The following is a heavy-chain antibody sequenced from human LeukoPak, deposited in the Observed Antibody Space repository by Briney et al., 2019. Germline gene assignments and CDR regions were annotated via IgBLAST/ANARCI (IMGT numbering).Heavy chain of an antibody. CDR2: IYHSGST. CDR1: GFTVSSTY. D-gene: IGHD6-19*01. V-gene: IGHV4-4*02. Sequence: GSLRLSCAASGFTVSSTYMSWVRQPPGKGLEWIGEIYHSGSTNYNPSLKSRVTISVDKSKNQFSLKLSSVTAADTAVYYCARSSVAGTGPLDYWGQGTLVTVSS. CDR3: ARSSVAGTGPLDY. J-gene: IGHJ4*02.